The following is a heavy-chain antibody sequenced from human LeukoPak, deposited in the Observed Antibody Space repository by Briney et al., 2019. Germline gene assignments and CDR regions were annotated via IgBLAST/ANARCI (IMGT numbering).Heavy chain of an antibody. D-gene: IGHD3-9*01. Sequence: SGPTLVRPTQTLTLTCTFSDFSLSTPGMGVGWIRQPPGKAPEWLVMIYYNDDKRYTPPMRSRLTITKDTSKNPVVLTMTNVDVVDTATYYCAHLVVTIDWRSYFDYWGQGILVTVSS. J-gene: IGHJ4*02. CDR1: DFSLSTPGMG. CDR2: IYYNDDK. CDR3: AHLVVTIDWRSYFDY. V-gene: IGHV2-5*01.